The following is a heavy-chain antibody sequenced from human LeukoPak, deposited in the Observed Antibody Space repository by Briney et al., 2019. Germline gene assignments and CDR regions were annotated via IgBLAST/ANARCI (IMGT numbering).Heavy chain of an antibody. V-gene: IGHV3-30*02. J-gene: IGHJ6*02. Sequence: GGSLRLSCAASGFSFSSNGIHWVRQAPGKGLEWVSFIQTGGDPKYYADSVRGRFTISRDNSKKTCSVQMDSLRVEDTATYYCAREASTEIIGGMDVRGQGTTVTVTS. D-gene: IGHD2-8*02. CDR2: IQTGGDPK. CDR3: AREASTEIIGGMDV. CDR1: GFSFSSNG.